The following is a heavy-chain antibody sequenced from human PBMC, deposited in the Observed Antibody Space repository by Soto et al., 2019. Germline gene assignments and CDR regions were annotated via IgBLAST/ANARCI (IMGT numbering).Heavy chain of an antibody. CDR2: MNPNSGNT. D-gene: IGHD2-2*01. J-gene: IGHJ3*02. CDR3: AREGRIVVVPAVEDAFDI. V-gene: IGHV1-8*01. CDR1: GYTFTSYD. Sequence: GASVKVSCKASGYTFTSYDINWVRQATGQGLEWMGWMNPNSGNTGYAQKFQGRVTMTRNTSISAAYMELSSLRSEDTAVYYCAREGRIVVVPAVEDAFDIWGQGTMVTVSS.